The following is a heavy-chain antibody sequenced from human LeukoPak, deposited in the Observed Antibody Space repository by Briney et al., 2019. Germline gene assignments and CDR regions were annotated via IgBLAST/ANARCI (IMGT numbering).Heavy chain of an antibody. CDR1: GFTFSSYA. J-gene: IGHJ5*02. CDR2: ISGSGGST. V-gene: IGHV3-23*01. CDR3: AKGDIVVVTAWFDP. D-gene: IGHD2-21*02. Sequence: GGSLRLSYAASGFTFSSYAMSWVRQAPGKGLEWVSAISGSGGSTYYADSVKGRFTISRDNSKNTLYLQMNSLRAEDTAVYYCAKGDIVVVTAWFDPWGQGTLVTVSS.